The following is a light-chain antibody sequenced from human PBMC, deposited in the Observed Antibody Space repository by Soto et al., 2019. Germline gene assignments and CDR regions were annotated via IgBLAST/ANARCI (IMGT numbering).Light chain of an antibody. J-gene: IGKJ1*01. Sequence: DIQMTQSPSTLSASVGDRVTITCRASQSINSWLAWYQQKPGKAPKLLIYDASILESGVPSRFSGSGSGTEFTLTISSRQPDYFATYYYQQYTLYSPWTFGQGTKVDIE. CDR2: DAS. CDR1: QSINSW. CDR3: QQYTLYSPWT. V-gene: IGKV1-5*01.